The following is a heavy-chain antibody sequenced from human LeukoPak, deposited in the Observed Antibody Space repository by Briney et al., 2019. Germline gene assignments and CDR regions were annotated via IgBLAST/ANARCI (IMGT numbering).Heavy chain of an antibody. CDR2: ISYDGSNK. D-gene: IGHD1/OR15-1a*01. V-gene: IGHV3-30*04. CDR3: ARGESLEQSVVH. J-gene: IGHJ1*01. Sequence: GGSLRLSCAASGFTFSSYAMHWVRQAPGKGLEWVAVISYDGSNKYYADSVKGRFTISRDNSKNTLYLQMNSLRAEDTAVYYCARGESLEQSVVHWGQGTLVTVSS. CDR1: GFTFSSYA.